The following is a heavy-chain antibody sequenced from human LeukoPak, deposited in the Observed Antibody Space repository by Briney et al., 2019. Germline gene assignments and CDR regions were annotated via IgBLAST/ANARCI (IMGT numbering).Heavy chain of an antibody. CDR2: ISSSSSYI. D-gene: IGHD3-10*01. J-gene: IGHJ5*02. V-gene: IGHV3-21*01. CDR1: GFTLSGYS. CDR3: ARGLPTTVRGGKYNWFDP. Sequence: GGSLRLSCAASGFTLSGYSMNWVRQAPGKGLEWVSSISSSSSYIYYADSVRGRFTISRDNAKNSLYLQMNSLRAEDRAVYYCARGLPTTVRGGKYNWFDPWGQGTLVTVSS.